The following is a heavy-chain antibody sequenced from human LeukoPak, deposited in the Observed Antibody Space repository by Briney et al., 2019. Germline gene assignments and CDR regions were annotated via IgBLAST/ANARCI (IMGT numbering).Heavy chain of an antibody. CDR1: GASISSSNW. D-gene: IGHD3-10*01. J-gene: IGHJ4*02. CDR3: ARVLRGVIHYFDY. Sequence: SGTLSLTCAVSGASISSSNWWSWVRQPPGKGLEWIGEVYHSGSTNSNPSLKSRVTISVDKSKNQFSLKLSSVTAADTAVYYCARVLRGVIHYFDYWGQGTLVTVSS. V-gene: IGHV4-4*02. CDR2: VYHSGST.